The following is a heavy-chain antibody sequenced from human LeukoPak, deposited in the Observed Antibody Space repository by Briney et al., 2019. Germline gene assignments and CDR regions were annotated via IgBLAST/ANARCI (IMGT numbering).Heavy chain of an antibody. D-gene: IGHD4-23*01. CDR2: INTNTGNP. J-gene: IGHJ6*02. Sequence: GASVKVSCKASGGTFSSYAISWVRQAPGQGLEWRGWINTNTGNPTYAQGFTGRFVFSLDTSVSTAYLQISSLKAEDTAVYYCARGTTGGPIYYYYYYYGMDVWGQGTTVTVSS. V-gene: IGHV7-4-1*02. CDR3: ARGTTGGPIYYYYYYYGMDV. CDR1: GGTFSSYA.